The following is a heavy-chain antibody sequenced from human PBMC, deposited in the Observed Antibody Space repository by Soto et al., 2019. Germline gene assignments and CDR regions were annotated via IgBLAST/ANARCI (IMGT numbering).Heavy chain of an antibody. J-gene: IGHJ4*02. Sequence: PGGSLRLSCAASEFTFSNYAMSWVRQAPGKGLEWVSAISGSGGSTYYADSVKGRFTISRDNSKNKLYLQMNSQRAEDTAVYYCAKDIIYHRSTPTYFDYWGQGTLVTVSS. D-gene: IGHD2-2*01. CDR1: EFTFSNYA. CDR2: ISGSGGST. V-gene: IGHV3-23*01. CDR3: AKDIIYHRSTPTYFDY.